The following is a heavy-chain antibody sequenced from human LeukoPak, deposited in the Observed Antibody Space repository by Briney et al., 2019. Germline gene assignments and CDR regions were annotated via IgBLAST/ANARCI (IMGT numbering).Heavy chain of an antibody. CDR1: GGSLTSSSYY. D-gene: IGHD2-21*01. CDR3: AKAALAYCGGDCYPDDAFDI. CDR2: IYYGGRT. Sequence: PSETLSLTCNVSGGSLTSSSYYWGWIRQPPGKGLEWIGSIYYGGRTYYNPSLKSRVTISVDTSKNQFSLKLNSVTAADTAVYYCAKAALAYCGGDCYPDDAFDIWGQGTMVTVSS. J-gene: IGHJ3*02. V-gene: IGHV4-39*07.